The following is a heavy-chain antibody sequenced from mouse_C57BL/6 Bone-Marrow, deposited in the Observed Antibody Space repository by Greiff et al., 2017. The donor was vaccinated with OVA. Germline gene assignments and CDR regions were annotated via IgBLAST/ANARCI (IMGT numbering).Heavy chain of an antibody. CDR1: GYTFTSYW. Sequence: QVQLQQSGAELAKPGASVKLSCKASGYTFTSYWMHWVKQRPGQGLEWIGYINPSSGYTKYNQKFKNKATLTADTSSSTAYMQLSSLTYEDSAVYYGATLGWSFDYWGQGTTLTVSS. CDR2: INPSSGYT. CDR3: ATLGWSFDY. V-gene: IGHV1-7*01. J-gene: IGHJ2*01. D-gene: IGHD1-1*02.